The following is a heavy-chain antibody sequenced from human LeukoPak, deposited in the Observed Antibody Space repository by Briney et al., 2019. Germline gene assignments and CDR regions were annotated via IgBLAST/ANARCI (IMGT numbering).Heavy chain of an antibody. CDR1: GFTFSSYS. CDR2: ISSSSSTI. J-gene: IGHJ3*02. CDR3: ARSSRVILDAFDI. V-gene: IGHV3-48*01. D-gene: IGHD2/OR15-2a*01. Sequence: PGGSLRLSCAASGFTFSSYSMNWVRQAPGKGLEWVSYISSSSSTIYYADSVKGRFTISRDNAKNSLYLQMNSLRAEDTAVYYCARSSRVILDAFDIWGQGTMVTVSS.